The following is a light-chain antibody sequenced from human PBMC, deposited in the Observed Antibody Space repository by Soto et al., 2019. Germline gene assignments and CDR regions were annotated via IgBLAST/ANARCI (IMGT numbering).Light chain of an antibody. V-gene: IGKV3-15*01. J-gene: IGKJ1*01. Sequence: EIVLTQSPATLSLSPGERATLSCRASQSISRNLAWYQQKPGQAPRLLIYGTSTRATGIPARFSGSGSGTEFTLTISSLQSEDFAFYYCQQYDNWPRTFGQGTKVEVK. CDR3: QQYDNWPRT. CDR2: GTS. CDR1: QSISRN.